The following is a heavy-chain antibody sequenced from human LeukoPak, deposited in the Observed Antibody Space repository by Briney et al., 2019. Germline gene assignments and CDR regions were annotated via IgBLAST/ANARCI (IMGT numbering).Heavy chain of an antibody. V-gene: IGHV1-2*02. D-gene: IGHD3-22*01. CDR1: GYTFTDYY. Sequence: ASVKVSCKGSGYTFTDYYMHWVRQAPGQGLEWMGWIYPNRGGTNDAQKFQGRVTMTRDTSINTAYMELSRLRSDGTAVYYCARAYDGSGNLDYWGQGTLVTVSS. J-gene: IGHJ4*02. CDR2: IYPNRGGT. CDR3: ARAYDGSGNLDY.